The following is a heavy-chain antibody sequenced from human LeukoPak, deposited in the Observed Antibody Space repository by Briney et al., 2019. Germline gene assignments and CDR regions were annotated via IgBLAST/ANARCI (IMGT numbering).Heavy chain of an antibody. CDR3: ARVGTSTYPLDY. J-gene: IGHJ4*02. V-gene: IGHV4-59*01. CDR1: GGSITSYC. Sequence: PSESLSLTCTVSGGSITSYCWTWIRQPPGKGLEWIGYMCYSGSTKYNPSLKSRVTISADTSKNQFSLKLNSVTTADTAVYYCARVGTSTYPLDYWGQGTLVSASS. D-gene: IGHD2/OR15-2a*01. CDR2: MCYSGST.